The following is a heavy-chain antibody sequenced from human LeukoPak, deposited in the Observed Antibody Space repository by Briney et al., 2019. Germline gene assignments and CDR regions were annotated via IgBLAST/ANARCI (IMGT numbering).Heavy chain of an antibody. J-gene: IGHJ5*02. CDR3: AREDGGYYGSGSYTNWFDP. V-gene: IGHV1-18*01. CDR2: ISAYNGNT. D-gene: IGHD3-10*01. Sequence: ASVKVSCKASGYTFTSYGISWVRQAPGQGLEWMGWISAYNGNTNYAQELQGRVTMTTDTSTSTAYMELRSLRSDDTAVYYCAREDGGYYGSGSYTNWFDPWGQGTLVTVSS. CDR1: GYTFTSYG.